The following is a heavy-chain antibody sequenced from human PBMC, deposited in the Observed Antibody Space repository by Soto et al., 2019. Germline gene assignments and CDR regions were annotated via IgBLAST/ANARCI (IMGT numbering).Heavy chain of an antibody. Sequence: PGGSLRLSCAASGFTFSDYYMSWIRQAPGKGLEYISYISNGGSFIYYADSVKGRFTISRDTAKTSLYLQMNSLRAEDTALYYCARHRYYEGSVPGYGMDVWGQGTTVTVSS. CDR3: ARHRYYEGSVPGYGMDV. CDR2: ISNGGSFI. D-gene: IGHD3-16*01. CDR1: GFTFSDYY. J-gene: IGHJ6*02. V-gene: IGHV3-11*01.